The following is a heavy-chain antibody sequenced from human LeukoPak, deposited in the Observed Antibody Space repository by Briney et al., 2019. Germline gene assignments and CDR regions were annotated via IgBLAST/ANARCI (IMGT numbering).Heavy chain of an antibody. CDR3: ARGYCGSTSCYTHDY. V-gene: IGHV3-21*01. D-gene: IGHD2-2*02. CDR2: ISSSSSYI. Sequence: PGGSLRLSCAASGFTFSSYSMNWVRQAPGKGLEWVSSISSSSSYIYYADSVKGRFTISRDNAKNSLYLQMNSLRAEDTAVYYCARGYCGSTSCYTHDYWGQGTLVTVSS. CDR1: GFTFSSYS. J-gene: IGHJ4*02.